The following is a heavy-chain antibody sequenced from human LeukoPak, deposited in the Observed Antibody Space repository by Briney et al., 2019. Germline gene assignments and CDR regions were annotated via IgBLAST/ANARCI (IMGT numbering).Heavy chain of an antibody. CDR3: ARDPSRYGMDV. CDR2: INPSGGST. Sequence: ASVKISCKASGYTFTSYYMHWVRQAPGQGLEWMGIINPSGGSTSYAQKFQGRVTMTRDTSTSTVYMELSSLRSEDTAVYYCARDPSRYGMDVWGKGTTVTVSS. V-gene: IGHV1-46*01. CDR1: GYTFTSYY. J-gene: IGHJ6*04.